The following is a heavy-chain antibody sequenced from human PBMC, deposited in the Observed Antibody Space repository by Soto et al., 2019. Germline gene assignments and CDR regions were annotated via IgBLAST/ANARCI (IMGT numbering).Heavy chain of an antibody. CDR1: GYTLTELS. V-gene: IGHV1-24*01. D-gene: IGHD3-10*01. Sequence: ASVKVSCKVSGYTLTELSMHWVRQAPGKGLEWMGGFDPEDGETIYAQKFQGRVTMTEDTSTDTAYMELSSLGSEDTAVYYCATKLWFGESLRFDPWGQGTLVTVSS. CDR3: ATKLWFGESLRFDP. CDR2: FDPEDGET. J-gene: IGHJ5*02.